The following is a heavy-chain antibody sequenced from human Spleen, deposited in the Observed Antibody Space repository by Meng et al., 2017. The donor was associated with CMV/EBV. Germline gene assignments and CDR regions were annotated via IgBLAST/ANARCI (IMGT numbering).Heavy chain of an antibody. Sequence: QVQLADAGPALVKPSQILSLICTVSGDSLSSGDHYWSWIRQPPGKGLEWIGHFDHSGITYYNPSLESRVTISVDTSKKRFSLTLNSVTAADTAVYYCARISTLYWNLHLWGPGTLVTVSS. CDR3: ARISTLYWNLHL. J-gene: IGHJ2*01. CDR1: GDSLSSGDHY. CDR2: FDHSGIT. V-gene: IGHV4-30-4*08.